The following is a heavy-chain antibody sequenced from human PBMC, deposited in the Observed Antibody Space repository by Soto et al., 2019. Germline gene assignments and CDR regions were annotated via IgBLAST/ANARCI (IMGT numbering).Heavy chain of an antibody. J-gene: IGHJ4*02. Sequence: QVQLVESGGGVVQPGRSLRLSCAASGFTFSSYGMHWVRQAPGKGLEWVAVIWYDGSNKYYADSVKGRFTISRDNSNNTLYLRMNSLRAEDPAVYYFARVPGIAAASSDYWGQGTLVTVSS. V-gene: IGHV3-33*01. D-gene: IGHD6-13*01. CDR1: GFTFSSYG. CDR2: IWYDGSNK. CDR3: ARVPGIAAASSDY.